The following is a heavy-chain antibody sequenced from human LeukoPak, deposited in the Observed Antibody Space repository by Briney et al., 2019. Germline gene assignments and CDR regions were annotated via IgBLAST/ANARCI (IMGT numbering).Heavy chain of an antibody. J-gene: IGHJ3*02. CDR2: ISYDGSNK. D-gene: IGHD2-21*02. CDR3: AKEGEYCGGDCSHDGFDI. V-gene: IGHV3-30*18. Sequence: GGSLRLSCAASGFTFSSYGMHWVRQAPGKGLEWVALISYDGSNKYYADSVKGRFTISRDNSKNTLYLQMNSLRAEDTAVYYCAKEGEYCGGDCSHDGFDIWGQGTMVSVSS. CDR1: GFTFSSYG.